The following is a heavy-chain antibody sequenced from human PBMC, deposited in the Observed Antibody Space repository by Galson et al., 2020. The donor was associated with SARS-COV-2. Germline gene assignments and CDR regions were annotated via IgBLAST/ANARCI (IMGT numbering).Heavy chain of an antibody. CDR1: GLPFSTYA. CDR3: ATFDNSGLYKRPEYMQH. J-gene: IGHJ1*01. V-gene: IGHV3-23*01. Sequence: GSLKISCAASGLPFSTYAMTWVRQTSSKGLQWVAAITDNGYNTYYAGSLKGRFTISRDNYNNMVYLQMNSLGAEDTAVYYCATFDNSGLYKRPEYMQHWGQGTLVAVSS. D-gene: IGHD3-22*01. CDR2: ITDNGYNT.